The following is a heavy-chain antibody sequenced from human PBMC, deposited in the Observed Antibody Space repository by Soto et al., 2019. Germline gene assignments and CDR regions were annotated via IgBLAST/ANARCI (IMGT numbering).Heavy chain of an antibody. J-gene: IGHJ4*02. Sequence: QVQLVQSGAEVKKPGSSVKVSCKASGGTFSSYAISWVRQAPGQGLEWMGGIIPIFGTANYAQKFQGRVTITADESTSTADMELSSLRSEDTAVYYCAMNRPLLSNYTMASDYWGQGTLVTVSS. V-gene: IGHV1-69*01. CDR1: GGTFSSYA. CDR2: IIPIFGTA. D-gene: IGHD2-2*02. CDR3: AMNRPLLSNYTMASDY.